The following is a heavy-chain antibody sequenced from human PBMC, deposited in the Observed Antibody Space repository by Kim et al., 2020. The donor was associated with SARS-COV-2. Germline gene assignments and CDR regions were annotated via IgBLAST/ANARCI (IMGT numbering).Heavy chain of an antibody. CDR3: ARGVGSIAVAGIFDY. CDR1: GFTFSSYW. V-gene: IGHV3-7*04. Sequence: GGSLRLSCAASGFTFSSYWMSWVRQAPGKGLEWVANIKQDGSEKYYVDSVKGRFTISRDNAKNSLYLQMNSLRAEDTAVYYCARGVGSIAVAGIFDYWGQGTLVTVSS. J-gene: IGHJ4*02. D-gene: IGHD6-19*01. CDR2: IKQDGSEK.